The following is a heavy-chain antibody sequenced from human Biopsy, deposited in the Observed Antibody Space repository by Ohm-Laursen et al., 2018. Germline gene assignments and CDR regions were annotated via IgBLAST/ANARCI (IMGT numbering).Heavy chain of an antibody. J-gene: IGHJ4*02. CDR2: IYSGGNT. CDR1: GYSIIPSGPEN. V-gene: IGHV4-61*01. D-gene: IGHD2/OR15-2a*01. CDR3: ARGMRTTGWPYFDY. Sequence: SHTLSLTCALSGYSIIPSGPENWSWIRQPPGQGLLYIGFIYSGGNTNYNPSLRSRVTMSVDTSKNQFSLRLNSVTAADTAVYYCARGMRTTGWPYFDYWGQGILVTVSS.